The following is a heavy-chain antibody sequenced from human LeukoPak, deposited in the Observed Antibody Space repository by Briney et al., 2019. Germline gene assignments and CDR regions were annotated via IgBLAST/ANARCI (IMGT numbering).Heavy chain of an antibody. D-gene: IGHD4-11*01. V-gene: IGHV3-21*01. Sequence: GGSLRLSCATPGFTFSSYSVNWVRQAPGKGLEWVSAISSSGSFIFYADSVKGRFTISRDNAKNSVYLQMNSLRAEDTAVYYCARNDYPKSYWYFDLWGRGTLVTVSS. CDR2: ISSSGSFI. J-gene: IGHJ2*01. CDR1: GFTFSSYS. CDR3: ARNDYPKSYWYFDL.